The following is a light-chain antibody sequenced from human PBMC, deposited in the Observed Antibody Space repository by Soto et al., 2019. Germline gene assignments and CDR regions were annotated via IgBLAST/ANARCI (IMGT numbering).Light chain of an antibody. J-gene: IGKJ5*01. V-gene: IGKV3-15*01. CDR2: GAS. CDR1: QSVTRK. CDR3: QQYNDWPSIT. Sequence: EIVMTQSPVTLSVSPGDRATLSCRTSQSVTRKLAWYQQTPGQAPRLLIYGASIRATGIPARFSGSGSGTEFILTISSLQSEDFAVYYCQQYNDWPSITFGQGTRLEIK.